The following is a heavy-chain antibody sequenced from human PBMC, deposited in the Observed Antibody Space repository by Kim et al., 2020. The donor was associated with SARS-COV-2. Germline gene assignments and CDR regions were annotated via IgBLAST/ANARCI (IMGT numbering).Heavy chain of an antibody. V-gene: IGHV3-23*01. Sequence: GGSLRLSCAASGFTFSSYAMSWVRQAPGKEPERVSLVSGSGGSTDHADSVKGRFAIYRNNSKKTLYVQMNSLGAEDTALYYCSKGESSNWTIFDYWGQGTLVTVSS. CDR1: GFTFSSYA. D-gene: IGHD6-13*01. J-gene: IGHJ4*02. CDR2: VSGSGGST. CDR3: SKGESSNWTIFDY.